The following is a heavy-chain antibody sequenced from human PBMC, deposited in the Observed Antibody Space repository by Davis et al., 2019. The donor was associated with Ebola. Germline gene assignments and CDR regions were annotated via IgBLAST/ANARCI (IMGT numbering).Heavy chain of an antibody. CDR1: GFTFSDYY. J-gene: IGHJ3*02. D-gene: IGHD3-3*01. CDR3: ANRQHGQSGLDI. Sequence: PGGSLRLSCAASGFTFSDYYISWIRQAPGRGLEWVANINPGGSEKSHVDSVKGRFTISRDNAKNSLYLQMNGLRAEDTAVYYCANRQHGQSGLDIWGQGTMVTVSS. CDR2: INPGGSEK. V-gene: IGHV3-7*03.